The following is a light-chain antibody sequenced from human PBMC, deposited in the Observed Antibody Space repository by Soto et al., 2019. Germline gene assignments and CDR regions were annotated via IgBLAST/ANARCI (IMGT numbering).Light chain of an antibody. CDR3: QQYADYSWT. J-gene: IGKJ1*01. CDR2: GVS. CDR1: QTIGGW. V-gene: IGKV1-5*03. Sequence: DLQRTQSPSTLSASVGDRVTITCRASQTIGGWLAWFQQKPGKAPNLLIYGVSSVESGVPSRFSGSGSGTTFTLTITNLQPDYFATYYCQQYADYSWTFGQGTKVEGK.